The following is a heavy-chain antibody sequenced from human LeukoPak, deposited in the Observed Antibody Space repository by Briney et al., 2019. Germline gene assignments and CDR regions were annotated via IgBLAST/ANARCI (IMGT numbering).Heavy chain of an antibody. CDR2: IYYSGST. J-gene: IGHJ5*02. V-gene: IGHV4-39*01. Sequence: SETLSLTCTVSGGSISSSTYYWGWIRQPPGKGLEWIGSIYYSGSTYYNPSLKSRVTISVDTSKNQFSLKLSSVTAADTAVYYCARHLKAGMVFDPWGQGTLVTVSS. CDR1: GGSISSSTYY. CDR3: ARHLKAGMVFDP. D-gene: IGHD2-8*01.